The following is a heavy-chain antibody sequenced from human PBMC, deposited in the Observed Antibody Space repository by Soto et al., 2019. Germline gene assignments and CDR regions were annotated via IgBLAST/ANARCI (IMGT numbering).Heavy chain of an antibody. CDR2: IHMTHDVI. CDR1: GFTFATYA. V-gene: IGHV3-48*01. J-gene: IGHJ4*02. CDR3: VSDPDGDLDFDY. Sequence: VQLVESGGEVVQPGGSLRLSCAVSGFTFATYAMNWVRQAPGKGLEWLSFIHMTHDVIFYADSVRGRFTISRDNAKDSLYLQMNSLTVEDTAVYYCVSDPDGDLDFDYWGQGTLVTVSS. D-gene: IGHD4-17*01.